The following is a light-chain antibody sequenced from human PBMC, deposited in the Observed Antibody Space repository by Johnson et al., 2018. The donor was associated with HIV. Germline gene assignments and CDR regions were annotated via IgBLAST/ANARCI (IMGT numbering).Light chain of an antibody. CDR3: GTWDNSLSTGAV. CDR1: SSNIGNNY. CDR2: ENN. V-gene: IGLV1-51*02. Sequence: QSVLTQPPSVSAAPGQKVTISCSGSSSNIGNNYVSWYQQLPGTAPKLLIYENNKRPSGIPDRFSGSKSGTSATLGIAGIPTGDEADYYCGTWDNSLSTGAVFGTGTKVTVL. J-gene: IGLJ1*01.